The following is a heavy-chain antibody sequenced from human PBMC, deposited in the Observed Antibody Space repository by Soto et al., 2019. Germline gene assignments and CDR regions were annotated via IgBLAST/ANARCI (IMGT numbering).Heavy chain of an antibody. CDR2: IIPIFGTA. Sequence: QVQLVQSGAEAKKPGSSVKVSCKASGGTFSSYAISWVRQAPGRGLEWMGGIIPIFGTANYAQKFQGRVTITADESKSTAYMELSSLRSEDTAVYYCASLLVERAMAPGSDYWGQGTLVTVSS. CDR3: ASLLVERAMAPGSDY. J-gene: IGHJ4*02. D-gene: IGHD5-18*01. V-gene: IGHV1-69*01. CDR1: GGTFSSYA.